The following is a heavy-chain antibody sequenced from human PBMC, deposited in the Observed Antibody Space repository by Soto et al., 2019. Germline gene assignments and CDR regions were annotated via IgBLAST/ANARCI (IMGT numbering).Heavy chain of an antibody. J-gene: IGHJ3*02. CDR1: GGTFSSYA. D-gene: IGHD1-26*01. CDR3: ARGRLGPDAFDI. CDR2: IIPIFGTA. V-gene: IGHV1-69*13. Sequence: SVKVSCKASGGTFSSYAISWVRQAPGQGLEWMGGIIPIFGTANYAQKFQGRVTITADESTSTAYMELSSLRSEDTAVYYCARGRLGPDAFDIWGQGTMVTVSS.